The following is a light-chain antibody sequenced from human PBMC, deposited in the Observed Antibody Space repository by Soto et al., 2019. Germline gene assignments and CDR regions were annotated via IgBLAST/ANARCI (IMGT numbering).Light chain of an antibody. CDR2: GNS. V-gene: IGLV1-40*01. Sequence: QSVLTQPPSVSGAPGQRVTISCTGSSSNIGAGYDVHWYQQLPGTAPKLLISGNSHRPSGVPDRFSGSKSGTSASLAITGLQAEDEAGYYCQSYDSSLSGYVVFGGGTKVTVL. J-gene: IGLJ2*01. CDR3: QSYDSSLSGYVV. CDR1: SSNIGAGYD.